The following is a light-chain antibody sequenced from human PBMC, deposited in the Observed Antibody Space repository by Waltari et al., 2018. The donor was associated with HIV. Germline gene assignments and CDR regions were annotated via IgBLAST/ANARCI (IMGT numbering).Light chain of an antibody. V-gene: IGLV1-36*01. CDR1: SYNIGKNA. CDR3: ATWDDSLKGYV. J-gene: IGLJ1*01. CDR2: YDD. Sequence: SVLTQPPSVSEAPRKSVTISCSGSSYNIGKNAVNWFQQLPGKAPKLLIYYDDLLPSGVSDRFSGSKSGTSASLAISGLQSEDEADYYCATWDDSLKGYVFGAGTKVTVL.